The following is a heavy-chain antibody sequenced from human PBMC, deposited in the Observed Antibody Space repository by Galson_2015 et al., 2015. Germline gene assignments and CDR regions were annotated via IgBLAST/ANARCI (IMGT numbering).Heavy chain of an antibody. Sequence: ETLSLTCTVSGGSISSSSYYWGWIRQPPGKGLEWIGSIYYSGSTYYNPSLKSRVTISVDTSKNQFSLKLSSVTAADTAVYYCARRPAMAIFDYWGQGTLVTVSS. V-gene: IGHV4-39*01. CDR3: ARRPAMAIFDY. CDR1: GGSISSSSYY. D-gene: IGHD5-18*01. CDR2: IYYSGST. J-gene: IGHJ4*02.